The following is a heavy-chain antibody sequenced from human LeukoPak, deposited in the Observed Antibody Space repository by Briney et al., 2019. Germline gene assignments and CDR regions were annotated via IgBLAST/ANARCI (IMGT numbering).Heavy chain of an antibody. Sequence: PSETLSLTCTVSGGSISSSSYYWGWIRQPPGKGLEWIGSIYYSGSTYYNPSLKSRVTISADTSKNQFSLKLSSVTAADTAVYYCARLSLLFDYWGQGTLVTVSS. V-gene: IGHV4-39*01. CDR1: GGSISSSSYY. CDR3: ARLSLLFDY. J-gene: IGHJ4*02. CDR2: IYYSGST.